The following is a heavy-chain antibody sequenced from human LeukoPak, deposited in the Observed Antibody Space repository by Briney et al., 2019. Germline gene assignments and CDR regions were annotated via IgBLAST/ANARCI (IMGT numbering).Heavy chain of an antibody. J-gene: IGHJ4*02. CDR2: ISPSGDIT. D-gene: IGHD3-10*01. V-gene: IGHV3-23*01. Sequence: GGSLRLSCAASGFTFSNHGMNWVRQAPGKGLEWVSGISPSGDITYYADSVKGRFTISRDNSKDTVYLQVISLTAEDTAVYYCAKDDAWLRFGEWSQGTLVTVSS. CDR3: AKDDAWLRFGE. CDR1: GFTFSNHG.